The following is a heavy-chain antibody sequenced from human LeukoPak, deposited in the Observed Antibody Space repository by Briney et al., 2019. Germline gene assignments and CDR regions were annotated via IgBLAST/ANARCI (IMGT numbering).Heavy chain of an antibody. CDR1: GYTFTGYY. CDR3: ARGGGRGYYDSSGYYHVR. Sequence: GASVKVSCKASGYTFTGYYMHWVRQAPGQGLEWMGRINPNSGGTNYAQKFQGRVTMTRDTSISTAYMELSRLRSDATAVYYCARGGGRGYYDSSGYYHVRWGQGTLVTVSS. CDR2: INPNSGGT. D-gene: IGHD3-22*01. J-gene: IGHJ4*02. V-gene: IGHV1-2*06.